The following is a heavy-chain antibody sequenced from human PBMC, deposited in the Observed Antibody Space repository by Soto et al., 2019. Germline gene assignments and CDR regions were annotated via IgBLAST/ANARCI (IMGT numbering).Heavy chain of an antibody. J-gene: IGHJ6*02. D-gene: IGHD2-2*02. CDR3: ATGCSSTSCYSIYYYGMDV. Sequence: ASVKVSCKVSGYTLTELSMHWVRQAPGKGLEWMGGFDPEDGETIYAQKFQGRVTMTEDTSTDTAYMELSSLRSEDTAVYYCATGCSSTSCYSIYYYGMDVWGQGTTVTVSS. V-gene: IGHV1-24*01. CDR2: FDPEDGET. CDR1: GYTLTELS.